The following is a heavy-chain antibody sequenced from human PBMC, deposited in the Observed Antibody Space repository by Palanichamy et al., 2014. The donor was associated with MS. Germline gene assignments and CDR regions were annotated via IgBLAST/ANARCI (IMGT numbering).Heavy chain of an antibody. CDR3: ARTYYYDSSGYGDYYYGMDV. CDR1: GGTFSSYA. J-gene: IGHJ6*02. D-gene: IGHD3-22*01. CDR2: IIPIFGTA. Sequence: QVQLVQSGAEVKKPGSSVKVSCKASGGTFSSYAISWVRQAPGQGLEWMGGIIPIFGTANYAQKFQGRVTITADESTSTAYMELSSLRSEDTAVYYCARTYYYDSSGYGDYYYGMDVWDQGTTVTVSS. V-gene: IGHV1-69*01.